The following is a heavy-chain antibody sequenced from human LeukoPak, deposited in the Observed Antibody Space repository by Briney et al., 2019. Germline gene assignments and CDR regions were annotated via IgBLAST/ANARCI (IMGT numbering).Heavy chain of an antibody. CDR2: IYPGDSDT. Sequence: GESLKISCKGSGYSFTSYWIGWVRQMPGKGLEWMGIIYPGDSDTRYSPSFQGQVTISADKSISTAYLQWSSLKASDTAMYYCARRITRTSRGANHYYMHVWRKGTTVTVSS. CDR1: GYSFTSYW. J-gene: IGHJ6*03. D-gene: IGHD1/OR15-1a*01. V-gene: IGHV5-51*01. CDR3: ARRITRTSRGANHYYMHV.